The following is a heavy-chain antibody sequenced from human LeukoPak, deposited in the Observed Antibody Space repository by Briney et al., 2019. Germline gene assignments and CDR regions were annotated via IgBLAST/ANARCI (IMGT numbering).Heavy chain of an antibody. CDR1: GFTFSNHA. J-gene: IGHJ4*02. CDR3: ARVRDVYGQFDY. V-gene: IGHV3-23*01. D-gene: IGHD5/OR15-5a*01. Sequence: GGSLRLSCAASGFTFSNHAMSWIRQAPRKGLEWVSAISDTGGSTYYADSVKGRFTISRDNSKNTLYLQMDSLRAEDTAVYYCARVRDVYGQFDYWGQGTLVTVSS. CDR2: ISDTGGST.